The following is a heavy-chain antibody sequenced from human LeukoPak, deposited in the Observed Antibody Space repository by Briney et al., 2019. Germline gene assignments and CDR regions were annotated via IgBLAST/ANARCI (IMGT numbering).Heavy chain of an antibody. D-gene: IGHD6-13*01. CDR1: GFTFSSYS. CDR2: ISSSSSYI. Sequence: GGSLRPSCAASGFTFSSYSMNWVRQAPGKGLEWVSSISSSSSYIYYADSVKGRFTISRDNAKNSLYLQMNSLRAEDTAVYYCARDPTFYSSSWYDYWGQGTLVTVSS. V-gene: IGHV3-21*01. CDR3: ARDPTFYSSSWYDY. J-gene: IGHJ4*02.